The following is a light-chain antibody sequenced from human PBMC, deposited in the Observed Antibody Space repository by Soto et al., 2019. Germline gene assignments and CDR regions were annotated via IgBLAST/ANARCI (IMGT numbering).Light chain of an antibody. Sequence: DIKMTQSPCSLSVSIGDRVALSCRASQSISDYLTWYQQKPGKAPKLLIYAASTLQSGVPARFSGSGSGTDFTLTISSLEPEDFATYYCQQSDSSPPTFGQGTKVDIK. J-gene: IGKJ1*01. CDR2: AAS. V-gene: IGKV1-39*01. CDR3: QQSDSSPPT. CDR1: QSISDY.